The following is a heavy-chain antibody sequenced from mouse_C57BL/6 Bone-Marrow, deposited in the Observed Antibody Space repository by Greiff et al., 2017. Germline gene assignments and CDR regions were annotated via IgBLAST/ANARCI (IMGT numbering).Heavy chain of an antibody. CDR2: IWSGGST. J-gene: IGHJ1*03. V-gene: IGHV2-5*01. CDR3: AKSTTVVATDWYFDV. CDR1: GFSLTSYG. D-gene: IGHD1-1*01. Sequence: QVQLQQSGPGLVPPSQSLSITCTVSGFSLTSYGVHWVRQSPGKGLEWLGVIWSGGSTDYNAAFMSRLSITKDNSKSHVFFKMNSMQADDTAIYYCAKSTTVVATDWYFDVWGTGTTVTVSS.